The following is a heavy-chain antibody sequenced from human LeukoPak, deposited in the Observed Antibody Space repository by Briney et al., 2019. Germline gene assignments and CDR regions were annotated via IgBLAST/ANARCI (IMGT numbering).Heavy chain of an antibody. V-gene: IGHV4-39*07. J-gene: IGHJ4*02. Sequence: SETLSLTCTVSGGSISSSSYYWGWIRQPPGKGLEWIGSIYYSGSTYYNPSLKSRVTISVDTSKNQFSLKLSSVTAADTAVYYCARHKNARPKAYYHFWSGYYARAPYSFAYWGQGTLVTVS. CDR2: IYYSGST. CDR3: ARHKNARPKAYYHFWSGYYARAPYSFAY. D-gene: IGHD3-3*01. CDR1: GGSISSSSYY.